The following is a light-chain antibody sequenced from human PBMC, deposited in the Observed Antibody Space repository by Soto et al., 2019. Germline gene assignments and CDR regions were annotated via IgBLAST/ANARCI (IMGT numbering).Light chain of an antibody. CDR3: QQPSNWPPGYT. CDR1: QSDSRY. Sequence: EIVLTQSPATLSLSPGERATLSCRASQSDSRYLAWYQLKPGQAPRLLIYDASSRAIGIPARFSGSGSGTDFTLTISSLEPEDFAVYYCQQPSNWPPGYTFGQGTKLEIK. J-gene: IGKJ2*01. CDR2: DAS. V-gene: IGKV3-11*01.